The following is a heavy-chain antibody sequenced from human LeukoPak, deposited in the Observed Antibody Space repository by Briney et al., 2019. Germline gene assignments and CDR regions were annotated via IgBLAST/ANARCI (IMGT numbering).Heavy chain of an antibody. D-gene: IGHD3-22*01. J-gene: IGHJ3*01. Sequence: GASVKVSCKASGYTFTGDYVHWVRQAPGQGLEWMGWINPNSGGTIYAQNFQGRVTMTRDTSISTAYMELSRLRSDDTAVYFCARPLPYYYDSSGRYAFDVWGQGTMVTVSS. CDR1: GYTFTGDY. V-gene: IGHV1-2*02. CDR2: INPNSGGT. CDR3: ARPLPYYYDSSGRYAFDV.